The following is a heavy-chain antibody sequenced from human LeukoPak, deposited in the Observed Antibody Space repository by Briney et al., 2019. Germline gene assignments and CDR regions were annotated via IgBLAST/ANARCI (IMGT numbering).Heavy chain of an antibody. Sequence: GESLRLSCAASGFTFSNAWMSWVRQAPGKGLEWVGRIKSKTDGGTTDYAAPVKGRFTISRDDSKNTLYLQMNSLKTEDTAVYYCTTVYCTNGVCFDYWGQGTLVTVSS. D-gene: IGHD2-8*01. CDR3: TTVYCTNGVCFDY. CDR1: GFTFSNAW. V-gene: IGHV3-15*01. CDR2: IKSKTDGGTT. J-gene: IGHJ4*02.